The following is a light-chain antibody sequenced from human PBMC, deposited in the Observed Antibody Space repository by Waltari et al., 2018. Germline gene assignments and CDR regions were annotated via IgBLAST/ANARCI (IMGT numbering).Light chain of an antibody. V-gene: IGKV2D-29*01. J-gene: IGKJ2*01. CDR2: EVS. CDR3: VQTLDLPYT. Sequence: DIVITQTPLSLSVTPGQPASISCKSSQSLLHSDGRTSLFWYLQKPGKPPQLLIYEVSKRFSGVPERFSGSGSGTDFTLKVSRVEAEDVGLYYCVQTLDLPYTFGQGTKLEI. CDR1: QSLLHSDGRTS.